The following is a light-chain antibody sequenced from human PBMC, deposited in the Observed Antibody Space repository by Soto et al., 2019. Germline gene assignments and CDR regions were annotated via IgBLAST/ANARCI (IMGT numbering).Light chain of an antibody. V-gene: IGKV1-12*01. J-gene: IGKJ4*01. CDR1: QGIRTW. CDR3: QQAQSFPLT. Sequence: DIQMTQSPSSVFASIGDRVTITCRANQGIRTWLAWYQXKQGTAXKXLIYAASTLQSGVPSRFSGSGSGTELTITISSLQPEDFETYYCQQAQSFPLTFGGGTKVDIK. CDR2: AAS.